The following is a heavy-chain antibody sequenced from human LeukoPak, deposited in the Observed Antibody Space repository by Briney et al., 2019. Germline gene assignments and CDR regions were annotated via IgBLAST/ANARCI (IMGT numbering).Heavy chain of an antibody. CDR2: ISAYNGNT. J-gene: IGHJ3*02. CDR1: GGTFSSYA. D-gene: IGHD3-22*01. Sequence: GASVKVSCKASGGTFSSYAISWVRQAPGQGLEWMGWISAYNGNTNYAQKLQGRVTMTTDTSTSTAYMELRSLRSDDTAVYYCASRSSSGYYYGAFDIWGQGTMVTVSS. CDR3: ASRSSSGYYYGAFDI. V-gene: IGHV1-18*01.